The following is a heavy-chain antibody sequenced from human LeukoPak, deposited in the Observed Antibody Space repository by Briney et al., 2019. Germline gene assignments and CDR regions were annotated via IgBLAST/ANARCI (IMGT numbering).Heavy chain of an antibody. CDR1: GFTFSSYW. V-gene: IGHV3-7*01. Sequence: GGSLRLSCAASGFTFSSYWMSWVRQAPGKGLGWVANIKQDESEKYYVDSVKGRFTISRDNAKNSLYLQMNSLRAEDTAVYYCARDFGYDREFFDIWGQGTMVTVSS. D-gene: IGHD3-22*01. J-gene: IGHJ3*02. CDR3: ARDFGYDREFFDI. CDR2: IKQDESEK.